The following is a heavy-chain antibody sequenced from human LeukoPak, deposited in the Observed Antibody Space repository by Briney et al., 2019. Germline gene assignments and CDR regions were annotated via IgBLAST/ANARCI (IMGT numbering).Heavy chain of an antibody. CDR1: GFSFSSHG. V-gene: IGHV3-23*01. CDR3: AKIGVIGNWYYDV. J-gene: IGHJ2*01. CDR2: ISSGSDYT. Sequence: GGSLRLSCAASGFSFSSHGMSWVRQAPWKGPEWVSSISSGSDYTFYADSVKGRFTISRDNSKNTLYLQMNSLRAGDTAINYCAKIGVIGNWYYDVWGRGTLVTVSS. D-gene: IGHD3-10*01.